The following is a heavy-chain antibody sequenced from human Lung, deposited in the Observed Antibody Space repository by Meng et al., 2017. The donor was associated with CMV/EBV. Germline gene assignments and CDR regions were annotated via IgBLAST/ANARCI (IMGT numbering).Heavy chain of an antibody. J-gene: IGHJ5*02. Sequence: ASAXVSCKASGDTPTADFMFWVRQAPGQGLEWMGWINSHSGATQYAQKFQGRVTMTRDTSISTVYMDLSSLRSDDTADYYCLTYTSSSHSFGPWGQGTLVTVSS. CDR1: GDTPTADF. D-gene: IGHD6-6*01. CDR3: LTYTSSSHSFGP. V-gene: IGHV1-2*02. CDR2: INSHSGAT.